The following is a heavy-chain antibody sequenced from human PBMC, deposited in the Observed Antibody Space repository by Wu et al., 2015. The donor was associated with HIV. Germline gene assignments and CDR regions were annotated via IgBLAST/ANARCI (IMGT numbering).Heavy chain of an antibody. V-gene: IGHV1-18*01. Sequence: QVQLVQSGAEVKKPGASVKVSCKASYILTSYPIGWVRQAPGQRLEWMGWMNPRNGYVKPAQRFQDRITMSTNNSAHTAYMELKNLTSDDAAIYFCARVQFDPKYYTYFDLWGQGTLVTVSS. CDR2: MNPRNGYV. CDR1: YILTSYP. J-gene: IGHJ5*01. D-gene: IGHD3-10*01. CDR3: ARVQFDPKYYTYFDL.